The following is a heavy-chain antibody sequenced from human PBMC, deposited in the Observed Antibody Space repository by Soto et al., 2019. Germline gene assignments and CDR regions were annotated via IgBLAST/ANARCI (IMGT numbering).Heavy chain of an antibody. CDR1: GYTFTSYG. V-gene: IGHV1-18*01. D-gene: IGHD3-3*01. CDR2: ISAYNGNT. J-gene: IGHJ6*02. Sequence: GASVKVSCKASGYTFTSYGISWVRQAPGQGLEWMGWISAYNGNTNYAQKLQGRVTMTTDTSTSTAYMELRSLRSDDTAVYYCARVFGVVILDTYYYYGMDVWGQGSMVTVSS. CDR3: ARVFGVVILDTYYYYGMDV.